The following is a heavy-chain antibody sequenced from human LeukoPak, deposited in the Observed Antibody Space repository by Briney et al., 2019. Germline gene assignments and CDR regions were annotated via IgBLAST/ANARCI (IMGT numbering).Heavy chain of an antibody. Sequence: GGSLRLSCAASGFTFSDYGMDWVRQAPGKGLEWVAFIRYDGSIKYYTDSVKDRFTISRDNSRNTLYLQMNSLRDEDTAVYYCAKEGYSRGYYSYYYMDVWGKGTTVTVSS. CDR1: GFTFSDYG. CDR3: AKEGYSRGYYSYYYMDV. CDR2: IRYDGSIK. V-gene: IGHV3-30*02. D-gene: IGHD6-13*01. J-gene: IGHJ6*03.